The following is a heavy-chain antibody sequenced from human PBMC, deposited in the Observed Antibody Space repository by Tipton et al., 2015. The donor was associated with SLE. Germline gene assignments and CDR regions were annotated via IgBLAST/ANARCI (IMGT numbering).Heavy chain of an antibody. D-gene: IGHD4-17*01. CDR2: ISSSSSTI. CDR1: GFTFSSYS. Sequence: SLRLSCAASGFTFSSYSMNWVRQAPGKGLEWVSYISSSSSTIYYADSVKGRFTISRDNSKNTLYLQMNSLRAEDTAVYYCAKDGVMTTVYWGQGTLVTVSS. J-gene: IGHJ4*02. V-gene: IGHV3-48*01. CDR3: AKDGVMTTVY.